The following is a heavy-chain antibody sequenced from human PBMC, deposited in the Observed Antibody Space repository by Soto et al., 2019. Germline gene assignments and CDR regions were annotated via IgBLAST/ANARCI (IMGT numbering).Heavy chain of an antibody. CDR2: IYYSGST. Sequence: QVQLQESGPGLVKPSETLSLTCTVSGGSISSYYWSWIRQPPGKGLEWIGYIYYSGSTNYNPSLKSRVTISVDTSKNQFSLKLSSVTAADTAVYYCARVSLSFGGTDAFDIWGQGTMVTVSS. D-gene: IGHD3-16*02. CDR1: GGSISSYY. J-gene: IGHJ3*02. CDR3: ARVSLSFGGTDAFDI. V-gene: IGHV4-59*01.